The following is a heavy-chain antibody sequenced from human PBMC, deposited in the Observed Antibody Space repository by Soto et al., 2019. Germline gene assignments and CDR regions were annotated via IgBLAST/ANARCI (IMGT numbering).Heavy chain of an antibody. D-gene: IGHD2-8*02. J-gene: IGHJ4*02. CDR1: GGTFSSYV. Sequence: GASVKVSCKASGGTFSSYVISWLRQAPGQGLEWMGGVIPISGQTYYAQKFQGRVTITADESTRTAYMELSSLRSEDTAVYFCARVGGVGAPPGTDYWGQGTLVTVSS. V-gene: IGHV1-69*13. CDR2: VIPISGQT. CDR3: ARVGGVGAPPGTDY.